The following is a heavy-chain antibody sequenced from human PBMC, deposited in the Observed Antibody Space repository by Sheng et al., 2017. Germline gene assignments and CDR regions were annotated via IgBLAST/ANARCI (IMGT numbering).Heavy chain of an antibody. CDR2: IYYSGST. Sequence: QLQLQESGPGLVKPSETLSLTCTVSGGSISSSSYYWGWIRQPPGKGLEWIGSIYYSGSTYYNPSLKSRVTISVDTSKNQFSLKLSSVTAADTAVYYCAIGRVDCSGGSCYSHWFDPWGQGNPWVTVSS. CDR1: GGSISSSSYY. D-gene: IGHD2-15*01. V-gene: IGHV4-39*07. J-gene: IGHJ5*02. CDR3: AIGRVDCSGGSCYSHWFDP.